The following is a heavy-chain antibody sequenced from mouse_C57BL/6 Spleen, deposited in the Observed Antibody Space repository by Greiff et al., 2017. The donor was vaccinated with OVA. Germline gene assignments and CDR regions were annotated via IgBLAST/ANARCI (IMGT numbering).Heavy chain of an antibody. CDR1: GFTFSSYA. J-gene: IGHJ2*01. CDR3: TRGGNSVYYFDY. CDR2: ISSGGDYI. Sequence: EVKLMESGEGLVKPGGSLKLSCAASGFTFSSYAMSWVRQTPEKRLEWVAYISSGGDYIYYAATVQGRFTISRDNARNTLYLQMSRLKSEDTAMYYCTRGGNSVYYFDYWGQGTTLTVSS. V-gene: IGHV5-9-1*02. D-gene: IGHD2-1*01.